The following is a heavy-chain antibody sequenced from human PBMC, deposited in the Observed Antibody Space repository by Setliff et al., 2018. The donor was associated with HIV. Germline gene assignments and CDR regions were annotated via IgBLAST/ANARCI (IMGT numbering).Heavy chain of an antibody. CDR2: IIPIFGTA. V-gene: IGHV1-69*05. Sequence: SVKVSCKASGGTFSSDTINWVRQAPGQGLEWMGGIIPIFGTANYAQKFQGRFTITTEEPTSTAYMELSSRRSEDTALYYCARTREMVRGVITPAFDYWGLGTLVTVSS. J-gene: IGHJ4*02. CDR1: GGTFSSDT. CDR3: ARTREMVRGVITPAFDY. D-gene: IGHD3-10*01.